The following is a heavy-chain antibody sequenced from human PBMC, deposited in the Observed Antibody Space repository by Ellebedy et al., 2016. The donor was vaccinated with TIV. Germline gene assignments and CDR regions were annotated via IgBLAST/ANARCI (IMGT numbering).Heavy chain of an antibody. V-gene: IGHV4-39*01. CDR3: AEYSSGWYEF. CDR1: GGSISSSSYY. J-gene: IGHJ5*01. Sequence: MPSETLSLTCTVSGGSISSSSYYWGWIRQPPGKGLEWIGSIYYSGSTYYNPSLKSRVTISVDTSKNQFSLKLSSVTAADTAVYYCAEYSSGWYEFWGQGTLVTVSS. D-gene: IGHD6-19*01. CDR2: IYYSGST.